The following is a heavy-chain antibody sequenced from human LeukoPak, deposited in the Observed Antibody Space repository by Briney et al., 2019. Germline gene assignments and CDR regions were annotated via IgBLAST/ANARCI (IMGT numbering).Heavy chain of an antibody. CDR3: ARDYYDSSGLDY. Sequence: PGGSLRLSCAASGFTFSSYAMSWVRQAPGKGLEWVSAISGSGGSTYYADSVKGRFTISRDNSKNTLYLQMNSLRAEDTAVYYCARDYYDSSGLDYWGQGTLVTVSS. CDR2: ISGSGGST. D-gene: IGHD3-22*01. V-gene: IGHV3-23*01. CDR1: GFTFSSYA. J-gene: IGHJ4*02.